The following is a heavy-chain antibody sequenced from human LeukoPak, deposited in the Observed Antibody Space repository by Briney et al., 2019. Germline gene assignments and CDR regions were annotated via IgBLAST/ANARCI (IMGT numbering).Heavy chain of an antibody. Sequence: GGSLRLSCEDSGFTFDDYGMSWVRQAPGKGLEWVSGIYADSAKGRFTISRDNAKNSLYLQMNSLRAEDTALYYCARDLSDNWYTFGYWGRGTLVTVSS. CDR2: I. CDR3: ARDLSDNWYTFGY. D-gene: IGHD1-1*01. CDR1: GFTFDDYG. V-gene: IGHV3-20*04. J-gene: IGHJ4*02.